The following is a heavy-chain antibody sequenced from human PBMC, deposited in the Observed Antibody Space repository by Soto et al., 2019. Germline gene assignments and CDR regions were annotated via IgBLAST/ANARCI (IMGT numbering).Heavy chain of an antibody. D-gene: IGHD4-17*01. CDR1: GGSITSHTHY. J-gene: IGHJ4*02. V-gene: IGHV4-31*01. CDR2: IYFRGTT. CDR3: ATYDYGDFYFDD. Sequence: QVQLQESGPGLVKPSQTLSLTCTVSGGSITSHTHYWSGIRQHPGKGLEWIGNIYFRGTTYYNPTRESLVIISIDTSKNQFSLRLTSVTAADTAVYFCATYDYGDFYFDDWGQGTLVYVSS.